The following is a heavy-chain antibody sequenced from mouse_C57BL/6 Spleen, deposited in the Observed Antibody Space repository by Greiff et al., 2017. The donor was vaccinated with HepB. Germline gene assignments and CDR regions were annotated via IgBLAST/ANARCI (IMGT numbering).Heavy chain of an antibody. V-gene: IGHV1-72*01. J-gene: IGHJ2*01. CDR3: AREANWSYYFDY. CDR2: IDPNSGGT. D-gene: IGHD4-1*01. Sequence: QVQLKQPGAELVKPGASVKLSCKASGYTFTSYWMHWVKQRPGRGLEWIGRIDPNSGGTKYNEKFKSKATLTVDKPSSTAYMQLSSLTSEDSAVYYCAREANWSYYFDYWGQGTTLTVSS. CDR1: GYTFTSYW.